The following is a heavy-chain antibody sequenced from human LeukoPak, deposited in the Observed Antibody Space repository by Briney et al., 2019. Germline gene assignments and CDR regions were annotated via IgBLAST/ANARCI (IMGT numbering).Heavy chain of an antibody. D-gene: IGHD5-24*01. CDR3: ARARDGYNSGFDY. CDR2: IYSGGYT. CDR1: GFTVSNNY. Sequence: PGGSLRLSCAASGFTVSNNYMTWVRQAPGKGLDGVSVIYSGGYTYYADSVRGRFTISRDTSKNTLYLQMNSLRAEDTAVYYCARARDGYNSGFDYWGQGTLVTVSS. V-gene: IGHV3-53*01. J-gene: IGHJ4*02.